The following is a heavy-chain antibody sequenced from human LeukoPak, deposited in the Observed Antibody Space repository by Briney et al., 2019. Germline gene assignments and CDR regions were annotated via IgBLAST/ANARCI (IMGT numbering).Heavy chain of an antibody. Sequence: ASVKVSCKASGYTFTAYYIHWVRQAPGQGLEWMGWINPNSGGTNYAQKFQGRVTLTRDTSITTAYMELCRLRSDDTAVYYCAKARGLYCSSTSCYDCDVWGKGTTVTVSS. J-gene: IGHJ6*04. CDR3: AKARGLYCSSTSCYDCDV. CDR1: GYTFTAYY. CDR2: INPNSGGT. V-gene: IGHV1-2*02. D-gene: IGHD2-2*01.